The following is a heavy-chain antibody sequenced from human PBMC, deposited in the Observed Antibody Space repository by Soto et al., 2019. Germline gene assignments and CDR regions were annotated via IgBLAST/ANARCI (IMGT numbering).Heavy chain of an antibody. D-gene: IGHD2-2*01. CDR2: MSPNSGAT. V-gene: IGHV1-8*01. CDR3: ARGVYAGVDV. Sequence: QVQLVQSGAEVTKPGASVKVSCKASGYTFTTYDINWVRQATGQGLEWLGWMSPNSGATGYAQKFQGRVTMTRDTSMTTAYMELSNLRSEDTAMYYCARGVYAGVDVWGQGTTVTVSS. J-gene: IGHJ6*02. CDR1: GYTFTTYD.